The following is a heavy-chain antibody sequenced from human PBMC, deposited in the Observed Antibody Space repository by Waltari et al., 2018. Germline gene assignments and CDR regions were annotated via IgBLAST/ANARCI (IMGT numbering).Heavy chain of an antibody. CDR1: GYSIRSGYY. Sequence: QVQLQESGPGLVKPSETLSLTCAVSGYSIRSGYYWGWIRQPPGKGLDWIGSIYHSGSTYYNPSLKSRVTISVDTSKNQFSLKLSSVTAADTAVYYCARGSGSGVFDYWGQGTLVTVSS. J-gene: IGHJ4*02. CDR3: ARGSGSGVFDY. D-gene: IGHD3-10*01. CDR2: IYHSGST. V-gene: IGHV4-38-2*01.